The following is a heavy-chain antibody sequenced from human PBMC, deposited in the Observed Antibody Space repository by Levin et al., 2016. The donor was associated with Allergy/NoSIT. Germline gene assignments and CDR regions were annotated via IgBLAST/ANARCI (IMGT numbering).Heavy chain of an antibody. CDR2: ISTYSGQT. Sequence: ASVKVSCKASGYAFTTYGLNWVRQAPGGGLEWMGWISTYSGQTSYAQKFQGRVTVTADTSTSTAYMEVRSLRADDTAVYFCARESRAKSYAMDVWGQGTTVTVTS. D-gene: IGHD3-10*01. CDR3: ARESRAKSYAMDV. CDR1: GYAFTTYG. J-gene: IGHJ6*02. V-gene: IGHV1-18*01.